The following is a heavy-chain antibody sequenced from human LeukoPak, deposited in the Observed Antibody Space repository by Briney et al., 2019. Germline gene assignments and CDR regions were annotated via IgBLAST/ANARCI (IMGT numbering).Heavy chain of an antibody. V-gene: IGHV1-18*01. D-gene: IGHD3-10*01. CDR1: GYTFTSYG. CDR3: ARDLFLGEVTGYYYYYGMDV. CDR2: ISAYNGNT. J-gene: IGHJ6*02. Sequence: ASVKVSCTASGYTFTSYGISWVRQAPGQGLEWMGWISAYNGNTNYAQKLQGRVTMTTDTSTSTAYMELRSLRSDDTAVYYCARDLFLGEVTGYYYYYGMDVWGQGTTVTVSS.